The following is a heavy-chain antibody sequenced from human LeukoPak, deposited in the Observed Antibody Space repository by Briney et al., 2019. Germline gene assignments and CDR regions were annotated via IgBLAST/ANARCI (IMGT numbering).Heavy chain of an antibody. J-gene: IGHJ6*02. CDR2: ISGSGGST. CDR1: GFTFSSYA. Sequence: GGSLRLSCAAPGFTFSSYAMSWGRQAPGKGLEWVSAISGSGGSTYYADSVKGRFTISRDNSKNTLYLQMNSLGAEDTAVYYCAKAGRNREYYYYGMDVWRQGTTVTVSS. CDR3: AKAGRNREYYYYGMDV. D-gene: IGHD1-14*01. V-gene: IGHV3-23*01.